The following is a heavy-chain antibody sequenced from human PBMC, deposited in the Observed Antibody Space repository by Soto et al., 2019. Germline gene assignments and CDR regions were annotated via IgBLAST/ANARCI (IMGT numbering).Heavy chain of an antibody. CDR3: GREYGIAH. Sequence: EVQLVESGGGLAQPGGSLRLSCAASGFTLSGYWMNWVRQAPGKGLVWVSRINSDGSTNYADSVKGRFTISRDNAKNTLYLQMNSLRAEDTAVYYCGREYGIAHWGQGTLVIVSS. D-gene: IGHD6-13*01. CDR1: GFTLSGYW. V-gene: IGHV3-74*01. J-gene: IGHJ4*02. CDR2: INSDGST.